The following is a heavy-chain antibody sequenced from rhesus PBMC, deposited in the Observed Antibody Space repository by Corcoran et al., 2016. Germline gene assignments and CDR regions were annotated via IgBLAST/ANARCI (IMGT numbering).Heavy chain of an antibody. Sequence: DVQLVECGGGLVQPGGSLRLACVAPGFRFGEYAMHWVRQAPEKGLEGVTTISSIGRTRDYTDSVKGRFTVSRDNAKNSLSLQMSNLRAEDTALYYCTSQYSWNNDYWGQGVLVTVSS. D-gene: IGHD1-20*01. CDR2: ISSIGRTR. CDR1: GFRFGEYA. V-gene: IGHV3-183*02. CDR3: TSQYSWNNDY. J-gene: IGHJ4*01.